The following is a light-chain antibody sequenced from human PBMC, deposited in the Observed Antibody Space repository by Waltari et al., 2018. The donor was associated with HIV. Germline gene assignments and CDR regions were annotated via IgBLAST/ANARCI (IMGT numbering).Light chain of an antibody. CDR1: SSNIGDNY. CDR3: GTWDTSLTSGYV. J-gene: IGLJ1*01. CDR2: ETN. V-gene: IGLV1-51*02. Sequence: QSVLTPPPSVSAAPGQKVTISCSGSSSNIGDNYVSWSQQLPGTAPKLLIYETNQRTSGRPDGFSGSTCATSTTLDITGLQTGDEADYYCGTWDTSLTSGYVFGTGTKVTVL.